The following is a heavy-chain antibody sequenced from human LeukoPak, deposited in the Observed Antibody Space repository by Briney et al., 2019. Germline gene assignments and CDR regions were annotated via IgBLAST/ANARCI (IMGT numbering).Heavy chain of an antibody. J-gene: IGHJ4*02. Sequence: ASVKVSCKASGYTFTSYGISWVRQAPGQGLEWMGWISAYNGNTNYAQKLQGRVTMTTDTSTSTAYMELRSLRSDDTAVYYCARDLDRYDFWSGYPPADYWGQGTLVTVSP. V-gene: IGHV1-18*01. D-gene: IGHD3-3*01. CDR3: ARDLDRYDFWSGYPPADY. CDR2: ISAYNGNT. CDR1: GYTFTSYG.